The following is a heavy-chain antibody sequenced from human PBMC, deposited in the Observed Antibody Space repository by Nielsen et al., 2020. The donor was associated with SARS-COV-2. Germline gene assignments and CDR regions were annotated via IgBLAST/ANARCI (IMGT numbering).Heavy chain of an antibody. Sequence: GSLRLSCTVSGGSISSYYWSWIRQPPGKGLEWIGEINHSGSTNYNPSLKSRVTISVDTSKNQFSLKLSSVTAADTAVYYCARDPGQGPALDIWGQGTMVTVSS. CDR2: INHSGST. CDR3: ARDPGQGPALDI. J-gene: IGHJ3*02. CDR1: GGSISSYY. V-gene: IGHV4-34*01.